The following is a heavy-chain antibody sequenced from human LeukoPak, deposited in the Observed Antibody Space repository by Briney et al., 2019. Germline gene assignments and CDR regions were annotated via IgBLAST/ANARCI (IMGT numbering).Heavy chain of an antibody. CDR3: AKEYKAMSFFDY. Sequence: GGSLRLSCAASGFTFASYGMQWVRQAPGEGLEWVAVISYDGSNKFYADSVKGRFTISRDNSKNTVYLQMNSLRGEDSAVYYCAKEYKAMSFFDYWGQGTLVTVSS. CDR1: GFTFASYG. D-gene: IGHD1-20*01. CDR2: ISYDGSNK. J-gene: IGHJ4*02. V-gene: IGHV3-30*18.